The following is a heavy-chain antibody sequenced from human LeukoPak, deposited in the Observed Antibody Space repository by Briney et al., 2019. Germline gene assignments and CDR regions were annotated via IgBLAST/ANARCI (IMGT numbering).Heavy chain of an antibody. CDR2: IIPIFGTA. CDR3: AKAVRLVRGYFDY. CDR1: GGTFSSYA. D-gene: IGHD6-13*01. Sequence: GASVKVSCKASGGTFSSYAISWVRQAPGQGLEWMGGIIPIFGTANYAQKFQGRVTITADESTSTAYMELSSLRSEDTAVYYCAKAVRLVRGYFDYWGQGTLDTVPS. V-gene: IGHV1-69*13. J-gene: IGHJ4*02.